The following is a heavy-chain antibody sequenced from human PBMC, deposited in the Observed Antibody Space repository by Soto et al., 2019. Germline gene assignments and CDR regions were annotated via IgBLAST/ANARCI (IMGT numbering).Heavy chain of an antibody. CDR3: ATGDYVSGGYFDY. CDR1: GGSISSGGYY. V-gene: IGHV4-31*03. J-gene: IGHJ4*02. D-gene: IGHD4-17*01. Sequence: SETLSLTCTVSGGSISSGGYYWSWIRQHPGKGLEWIGYIYYSGSTYYNPPLKSRVTISVDTSKNQFSLKLSSVTAADTAVYYCATGDYVSGGYFDYWGQGTLVTVSS. CDR2: IYYSGST.